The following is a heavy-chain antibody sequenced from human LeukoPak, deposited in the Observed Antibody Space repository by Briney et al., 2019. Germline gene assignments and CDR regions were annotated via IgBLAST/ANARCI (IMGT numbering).Heavy chain of an antibody. CDR1: GGSISSGSYY. D-gene: IGHD1-26*01. J-gene: IGHJ3*02. Sequence: PSQTLSLTCTVSGGSISSGSYYWSWIRQPAGKGLEWIGRIYTRGSTNYNPSLKSRVTISVDTSKNQFSLELSSVTATDTAVYFCATNRAGTYDRPFDIWGQGIMVTVSS. V-gene: IGHV4-61*02. CDR3: ATNRAGTYDRPFDI. CDR2: IYTRGST.